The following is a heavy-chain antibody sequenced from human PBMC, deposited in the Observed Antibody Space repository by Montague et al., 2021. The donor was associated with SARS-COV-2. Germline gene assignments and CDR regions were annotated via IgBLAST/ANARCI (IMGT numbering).Heavy chain of an antibody. CDR1: GYSISSGYY. CDR2: IYHSGGT. Sequence: SETLSLTCSVSGYSISSGYYCGWIRPPPGKGLEWIGNIYHSGGTYYSPSLKSRVTVSVDTSKNQFSLRLSSVTAADTAVYCCARWYYGSGSYPHWGQGTLVTVSS. V-gene: IGHV4-38-2*01. CDR3: ARWYYGSGSYPH. D-gene: IGHD3-10*01. J-gene: IGHJ4*02.